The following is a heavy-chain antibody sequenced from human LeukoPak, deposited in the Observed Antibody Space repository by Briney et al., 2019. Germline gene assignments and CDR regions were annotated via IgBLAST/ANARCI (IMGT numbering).Heavy chain of an antibody. J-gene: IGHJ4*02. Sequence: GGSLRLSCAASGFTFSSYAMHWVRQAPGKGLEWVAVISYDGSNKYYADSVKGRFTISRDNSKNTLYLQMNSLRAEDTAVYYCARTRIVGAFSPLDYWGQGTLVTVSS. D-gene: IGHD1-26*01. CDR2: ISYDGSNK. CDR3: ARTRIVGAFSPLDY. V-gene: IGHV3-30-3*01. CDR1: GFTFSSYA.